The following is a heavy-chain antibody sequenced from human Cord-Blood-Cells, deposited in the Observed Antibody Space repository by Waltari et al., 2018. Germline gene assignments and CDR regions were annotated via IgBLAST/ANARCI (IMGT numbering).Heavy chain of an antibody. CDR2: IYHSGST. CDR1: GYSISSGYY. V-gene: IGHV4-38-2*02. J-gene: IGHJ3*02. D-gene: IGHD6-13*01. CDR3: AREQKIAAAGTAFDI. Sequence: QVQLQESGPGLVKPSETLSLTCAVSGYSISSGYYWGWIRQPPGKGLEWIGSIYHSGSTYYNPSLKSRVTISVDTSRNQFSLKLSSVTAADTAVYYCAREQKIAAAGTAFDIWGQGTMVTVSS.